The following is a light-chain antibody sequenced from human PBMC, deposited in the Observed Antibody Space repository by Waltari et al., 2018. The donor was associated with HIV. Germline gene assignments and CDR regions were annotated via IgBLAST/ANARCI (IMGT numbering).Light chain of an antibody. V-gene: IGLV2-11*01. CDR2: DFT. Sequence: QFALAQPRSVSGSPGQSVSISCTGSNRDGANFNYVSWYQQHPGKVPQLIIYDFTKRPSGVPNRFSGSKSGNTASLTISGLQADDEADYYCCSGGNNNIWVFGGGTKVTVL. J-gene: IGLJ3*02. CDR3: CSGGNNNIWV. CDR1: NRDGANFNY.